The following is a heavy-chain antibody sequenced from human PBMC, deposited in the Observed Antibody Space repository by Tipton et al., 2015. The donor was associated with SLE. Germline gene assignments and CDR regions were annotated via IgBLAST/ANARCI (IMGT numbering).Heavy chain of an antibody. CDR2: ISSSGSTI. Sequence: SLRLSCAASGFTFSSYAMSWVRQAPGKGLEWVSYISSSGSTIYYADSVKGRFTISRDNAKNSLYLQMNSLRAEDTAVYYCATAGGMVRGVMAWDYWGQGTLVTVSS. J-gene: IGHJ4*02. CDR3: ATAGGMVRGVMAWDY. CDR1: GFTFSSYA. D-gene: IGHD3-10*01. V-gene: IGHV3-48*04.